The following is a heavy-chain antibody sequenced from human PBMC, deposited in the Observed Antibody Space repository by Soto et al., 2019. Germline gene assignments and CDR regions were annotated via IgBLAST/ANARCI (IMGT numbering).Heavy chain of an antibody. Sequence: HPGGSLRLSCAASGFTFSSYAMSWFRQAPGKGLEWVSAISGSGGSTYYADSVKGRFTISRDNSKNTLYLQMNSLRAEDTAVYYCAKGQGTSNYYGMDVWGQGTTVTVSS. CDR3: AKGQGTSNYYGMDV. V-gene: IGHV3-23*01. CDR2: ISGSGGST. D-gene: IGHD1-1*01. CDR1: GFTFSSYA. J-gene: IGHJ6*02.